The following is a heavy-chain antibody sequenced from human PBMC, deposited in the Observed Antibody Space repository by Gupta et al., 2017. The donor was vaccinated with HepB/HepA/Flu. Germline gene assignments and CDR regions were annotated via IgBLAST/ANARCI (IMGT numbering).Heavy chain of an antibody. D-gene: IGHD3-10*01. Sequence: QEQLVDSGGGVVQPGRSLRLSCAASGFTFSVYGMQWVRQAPGKGLEGVSAIANDGSKQLYEDAGKGRVTISRENAKSTMDWQMKSMREEEKAMYYCAKSNVKGGDISSLDPWGQGTLVTVSS. V-gene: IGHV3-30*18. CDR3: AKSNVKGGDISSLDP. J-gene: IGHJ5*02. CDR2: IANDGSKQ. CDR1: GFTFSVYG.